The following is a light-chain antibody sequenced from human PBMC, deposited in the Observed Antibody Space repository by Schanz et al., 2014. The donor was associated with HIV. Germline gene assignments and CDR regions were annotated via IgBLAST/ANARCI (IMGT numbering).Light chain of an antibody. J-gene: IGLJ2*01. CDR2: DNT. Sequence: QSVLTQPPSVSAAPGQKVTISCSGSNSNIESNYVSWYQHLPGTAPKVLIYDNTKRPSGIPERISASKSGTSATLTITGLRTGDEADYCGAWDSGRRAVVFGGGTKLTVL. V-gene: IGLV1-51*01. CDR1: NSNIESNY. CDR3: GAWDSGRRAVV.